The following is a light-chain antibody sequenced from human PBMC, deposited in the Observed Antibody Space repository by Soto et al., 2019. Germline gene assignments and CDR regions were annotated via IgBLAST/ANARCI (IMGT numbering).Light chain of an antibody. V-gene: IGKV3-20*01. CDR2: GAS. CDR1: QSVSSRN. Sequence: EIVLTQSPGTLSLSPGERATLSCRASQSVSSRNLAWYQQKPGQAPRLLMYGASSRATGIPERFSGSGSGKDFTLTISRLEPEDFAVYYCQQYCSSPPYTFGQGTKLEIK. CDR3: QQYCSSPPYT. J-gene: IGKJ2*01.